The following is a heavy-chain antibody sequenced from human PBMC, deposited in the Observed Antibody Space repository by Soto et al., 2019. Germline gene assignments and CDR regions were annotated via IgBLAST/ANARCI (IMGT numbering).Heavy chain of an antibody. CDR1: GDTFNFYS. J-gene: IGHJ4*02. V-gene: IGHV1-69*04. D-gene: IGHD3-10*01. Sequence: QVQLVQSGAEVKRPGSSVKVSCKASGDTFNFYSINWVRQAPGLGLEWMGRVNPIVSMSNYAQRFQGRVTMTGDKSTSTGYMELSGLRSEDTAIYYCATSYGSGYRAFDYWGQGALVTVSS. CDR2: VNPIVSMS. CDR3: ATSYGSGYRAFDY.